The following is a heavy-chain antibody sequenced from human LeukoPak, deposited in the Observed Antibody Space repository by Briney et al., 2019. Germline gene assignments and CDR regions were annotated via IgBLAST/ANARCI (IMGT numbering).Heavy chain of an antibody. CDR3: ARAPPYSSSWVDY. V-gene: IGHV4-34*01. Sequence: SETLSLTCAVYGGSFSGYYWSWIRQPPGKGLEWIGEINHSRSTNYNPSLKSRVTISVDTSKNQFSLKLSSVTAADTAVYYCARAPPYSSSWVDYWGQGTLVTVSS. J-gene: IGHJ4*02. CDR2: INHSRST. CDR1: GGSFSGYY. D-gene: IGHD6-13*01.